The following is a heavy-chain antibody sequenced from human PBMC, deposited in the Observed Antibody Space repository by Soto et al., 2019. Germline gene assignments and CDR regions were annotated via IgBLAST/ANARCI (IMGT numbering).Heavy chain of an antibody. Sequence: GASVKVSCKASGYTFTGYYMHWVRQAPGQRLEWMGWINAGNGNTKYSQKFQGRVTITRDTSASTAYMELSSLRSEDTAVYYCARFGYSYGISPIDYWGQGTLVTVSS. CDR1: GYTFTGYY. CDR3: ARFGYSYGISPIDY. CDR2: INAGNGNT. D-gene: IGHD5-18*01. J-gene: IGHJ4*02. V-gene: IGHV1-3*01.